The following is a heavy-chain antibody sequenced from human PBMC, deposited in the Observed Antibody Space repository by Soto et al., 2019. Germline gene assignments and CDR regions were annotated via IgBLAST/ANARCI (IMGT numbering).Heavy chain of an antibody. J-gene: IGHJ4*02. CDR1: GFTFSSYW. V-gene: IGHV3-7*03. CDR3: VRVGRLGGY. D-gene: IGHD3-16*01. CDR2: IKEDGSGK. Sequence: PGGSLRLSCTASGFTFSSYWTSWVRQAPGKGLGWVANIKEDGSGKYYVDSVKGRFSISRDNARNSLYLQMNSLRVEDTAVYYCVRVGRLGGYWGQGALVTVSS.